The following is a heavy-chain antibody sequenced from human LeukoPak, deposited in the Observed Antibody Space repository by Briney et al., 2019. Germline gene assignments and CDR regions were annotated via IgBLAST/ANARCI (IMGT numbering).Heavy chain of an antibody. V-gene: IGHV1-46*01. J-gene: IGHJ5*02. Sequence: GASVKVSCKASGYTFTSYYMHWVRQAPGQGLEWMGIINPSGGSTSYAQKFQGRVTMTRDTSASTAYMELSSLRSEDTAVYYCARAGSLLWFGSWDWFDPWGQGTLVTVSS. CDR1: GYTFTSYY. CDR2: INPSGGST. CDR3: ARAGSLLWFGSWDWFDP. D-gene: IGHD3-10*01.